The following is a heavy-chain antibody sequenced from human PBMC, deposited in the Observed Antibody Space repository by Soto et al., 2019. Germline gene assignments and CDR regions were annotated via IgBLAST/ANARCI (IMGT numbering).Heavy chain of an antibody. V-gene: IGHV4-59*01. CDR1: GGSISSYY. CDR3: ARDRGYPETYGMDV. D-gene: IGHD3-10*01. Sequence: SETLSLTCTVSGGSISSYYWSWIRQPPGKGLEWIGYIYYSGSTNYNPSLKSRVTISVDTSKNQFSLKLSSVTAADTAVYYCARDRGYPETYGMDVWGQGTTVTSP. CDR2: IYYSGST. J-gene: IGHJ6*02.